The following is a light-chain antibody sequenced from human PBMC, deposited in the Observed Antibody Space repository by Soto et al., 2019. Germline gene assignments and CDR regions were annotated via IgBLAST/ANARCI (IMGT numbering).Light chain of an antibody. J-gene: IGKJ4*01. CDR1: QDISNY. CDR2: DAS. V-gene: IGKV1-33*01. Sequence: DIPMTQSPSSLSASVGDRVTITCQASQDISNYLNWYQQKPGKAPKLLIYDASNLETGVPSRFSGSGSGTEFTFTISSLQPEDIATYYCQQYDNLPLTFGGGTKVEIK. CDR3: QQYDNLPLT.